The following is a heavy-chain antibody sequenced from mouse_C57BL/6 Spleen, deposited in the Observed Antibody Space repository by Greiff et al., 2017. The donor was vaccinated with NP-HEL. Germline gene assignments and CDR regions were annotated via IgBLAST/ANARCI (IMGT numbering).Heavy chain of an antibody. CDR2: IHPNSGST. D-gene: IGHD2-4*01. J-gene: IGHJ2*01. CDR1: GYTFTSYW. V-gene: IGHV1-64*01. CDR3: ARSEEYDCPYYFDY. Sequence: QVQLQQPGAELVKPGASVKLSCKASGYTFTSYWMHWVKQRPGHGLEWIGMIHPNSGSTNYNEKFKGKATLTVDNSSSTASLQLSSLTSEDAAVYYCARSEEYDCPYYFDYWGQGTTLTVAS.